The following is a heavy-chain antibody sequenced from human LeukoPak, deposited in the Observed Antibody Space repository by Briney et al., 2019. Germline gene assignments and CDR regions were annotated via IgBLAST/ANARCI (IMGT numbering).Heavy chain of an antibody. CDR1: GYTLTELS. Sequence: GAPVKVSCKVSGYTLTELSMHWVRQAPGKGLEWMGGFDPEDGETIYAQKFQGRVTMTEDTSTDTAYMELSSLRSEDTAVYYCARVRDSSSWPGQYYFDYWGQGTLVTVSS. CDR3: ARVRDSSSWPGQYYFDY. V-gene: IGHV1-24*01. J-gene: IGHJ4*02. D-gene: IGHD6-13*01. CDR2: FDPEDGET.